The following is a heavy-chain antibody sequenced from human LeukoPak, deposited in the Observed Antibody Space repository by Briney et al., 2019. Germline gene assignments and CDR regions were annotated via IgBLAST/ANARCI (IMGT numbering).Heavy chain of an antibody. V-gene: IGHV1-18*01. CDR2: ISAYNGNT. CDR1: GYTFTSYS. D-gene: IGHD6-13*01. J-gene: IGHJ4*02. Sequence: ASVKVSCKASGYTFTSYSISWVRQAPGQGLEWMGWISAYNGNTNYAQKLQGRVTMTTDTSTSTAYMELRSLRSDDTAVYYCARTRGESSWFYFDYWGQGTLVTVSS. CDR3: ARTRGESSWFYFDY.